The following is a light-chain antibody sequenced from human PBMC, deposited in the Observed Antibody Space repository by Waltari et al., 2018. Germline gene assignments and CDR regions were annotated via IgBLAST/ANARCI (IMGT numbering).Light chain of an antibody. CDR2: DVN. CDR3: SSYRRSDIVV. J-gene: IGLJ2*01. Sequence: QSALTQPASVSGSPGQSITISCTGTSSDVCGYNYVSWYQHHPGKAPKIMIYDVNDRPSAISHRFSGSKSGNTASLTICGLQAEDEADYYCSSYRRSDIVVFGGGTKLTVL. V-gene: IGLV2-14*03. CDR1: SSDVCGYNY.